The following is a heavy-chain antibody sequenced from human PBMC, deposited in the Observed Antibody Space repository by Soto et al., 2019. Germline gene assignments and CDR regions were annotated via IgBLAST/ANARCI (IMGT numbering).Heavy chain of an antibody. CDR2: IYYSGST. D-gene: IGHD2-15*01. CDR3: ARGAVVVVAADGDSHWYFDL. V-gene: IGHV4-31*03. Sequence: QVQLQESGPGLVKPSQTLSLTCTVSGGSISSGGYYWSWIRQHPGKGLEWIGYIYYSGSTYYNPSLKSRVTISVDTSKNQFSLKLSSVTAADTAVYYCARGAVVVVAADGDSHWYFDLWGRGTLVTVSS. CDR1: GGSISSGGYY. J-gene: IGHJ2*01.